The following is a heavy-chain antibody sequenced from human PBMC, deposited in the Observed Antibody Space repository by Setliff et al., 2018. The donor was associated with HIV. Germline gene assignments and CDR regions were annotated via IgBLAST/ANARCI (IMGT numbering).Heavy chain of an antibody. D-gene: IGHD3-10*01. Sequence: TLSLTCTVSGDSINSGNYYWSWIRQHPGKGLEWIGCIYYSGSTYYSPSLKSRVTISEDTSKNQFSLKMRSVTAADTAVYYCATSPAGEILGSRPFYFDYWGQGTLVTVSS. CDR1: GDSINSGNYY. J-gene: IGHJ4*02. V-gene: IGHV4-31*03. CDR2: IYYSGST. CDR3: ATSPAGEILGSRPFYFDY.